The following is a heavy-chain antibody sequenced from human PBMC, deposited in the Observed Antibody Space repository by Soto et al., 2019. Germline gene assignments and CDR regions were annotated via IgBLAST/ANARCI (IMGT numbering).Heavy chain of an antibody. J-gene: IGHJ4*02. V-gene: IGHV4-39*01. CDR3: VSHRNYIVVSGSFFDY. D-gene: IGHD6-19*01. CDR1: GGSIASSLYY. Sequence: SETLSLTCTVSGGSIASSLYYWGWVRQSLGKGLEWIESIYYSGSTHYNPSLKSRVTVSVDTSKNQFSLKLTSVTAADTAVYFCVSHRNYIVVSGSFFDYWSQGTLVTVSS. CDR2: IYYSGST.